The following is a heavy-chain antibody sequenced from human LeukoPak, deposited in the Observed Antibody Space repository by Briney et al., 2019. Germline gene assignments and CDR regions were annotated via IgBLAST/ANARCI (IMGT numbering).Heavy chain of an antibody. J-gene: IGHJ4*02. D-gene: IGHD3-10*01. Sequence: ASVKVSCKASGYTFTSYGISWVRQAPGQGLEWMGWISAYNGNTNYAQKLQGRVTMTTDTSTSTAYMELRSLRSDDTAVYYCARDHWTPLLWFGESHDYYYFDYWGQGTLVTVSS. CDR1: GYTFTSYG. V-gene: IGHV1-18*01. CDR2: ISAYNGNT. CDR3: ARDHWTPLLWFGESHDYYYFDY.